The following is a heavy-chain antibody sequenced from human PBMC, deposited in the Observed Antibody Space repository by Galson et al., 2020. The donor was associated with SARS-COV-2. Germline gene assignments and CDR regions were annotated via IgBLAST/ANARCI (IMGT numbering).Heavy chain of an antibody. CDR1: GFTFSSCD. CDR3: AKRPGYGYGMDV. CDR2: IYCGGGNT. D-gene: IGHD5-18*01. V-gene: IGHV3-23*01. Sequence: TGRSMRLSCAASGFTFSSCDLSWVRQAPGKGLEWVSLIYCGGGNTYYADSVKGRFTISRDNSKNTLYLLMNSLRVEDTAVYYCAKRPGYGYGMDVWGQGTTVTVSS. J-gene: IGHJ6*02.